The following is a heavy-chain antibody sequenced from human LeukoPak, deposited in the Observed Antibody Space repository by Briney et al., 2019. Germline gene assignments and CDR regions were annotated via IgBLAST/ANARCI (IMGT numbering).Heavy chain of an antibody. CDR2: IYSGGST. Sequence: PGGSLRLSFAASGFTVSSNYMSRVRQAPGKGLEWVSVIYSGGSTYYADSVKGRFTISRDNAKNSLYLQMNSLRAEDTAVYYCARDHSSSSWFFDYWGQGTLVTVSS. CDR1: GFTVSSNY. D-gene: IGHD6-13*01. J-gene: IGHJ4*02. CDR3: ARDHSSSSWFFDY. V-gene: IGHV3-66*01.